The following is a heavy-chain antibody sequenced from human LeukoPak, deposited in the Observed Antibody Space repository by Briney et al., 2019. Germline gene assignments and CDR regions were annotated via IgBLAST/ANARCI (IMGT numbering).Heavy chain of an antibody. CDR3: ARRAYCGGDCLEYNWFDP. D-gene: IGHD2-21*01. CDR2: IYPGDSDT. CDR1: GYSFTSYW. V-gene: IGHV5-51*01. J-gene: IGHJ5*02. Sequence: GESLKISCKGSGYSFTSYWIGWVRQMPGKALEWMGIIYPGDSDTRYSPSFQGQVTISADKSISTAYLQWSSLKASDTAMYYCARRAYCGGDCLEYNWFDPWGQGTLVTVSS.